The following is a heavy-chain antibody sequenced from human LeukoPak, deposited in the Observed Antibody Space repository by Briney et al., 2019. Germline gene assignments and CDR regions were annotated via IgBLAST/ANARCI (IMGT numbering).Heavy chain of an antibody. J-gene: IGHJ6*03. V-gene: IGHV3-23*01. CDR1: GFTFSSYA. Sequence: PGGSLRLSCAAYGFTFSSYAMSWVRQAPGKGLEWVSAISGSGGSTYYADSVKGRFTISRDNSKNTLYLQMNSLRAEDTAVYYCANAGVRQLWSKYYYCYYMDVWGKGTTVTVSS. CDR3: ANAGVRQLWSKYYYCYYMDV. D-gene: IGHD5-18*01. CDR2: ISGSGGST.